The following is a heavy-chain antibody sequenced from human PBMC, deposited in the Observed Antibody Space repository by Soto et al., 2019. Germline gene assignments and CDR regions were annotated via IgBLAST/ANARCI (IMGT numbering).Heavy chain of an antibody. D-gene: IGHD3-22*01. J-gene: IGHJ4*02. V-gene: IGHV3-21*01. Sequence: GGSLRLSCAASGFTFSNSTMNWVRQAPGKGLEWVACITSSGSFIYYADSMKGRFTISRDDAKKSLYLQMNSLRAEDTAVYYCARVPAASDRTAFYYVSKFFYFDYWGRGTQVTVS. CDR2: ITSSGSFI. CDR1: GFTFSNST. CDR3: ARVPAASDRTAFYYVSKFFYFDY.